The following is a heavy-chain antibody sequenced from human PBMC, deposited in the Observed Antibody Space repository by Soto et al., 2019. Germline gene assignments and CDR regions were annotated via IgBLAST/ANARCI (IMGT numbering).Heavy chain of an antibody. CDR2: IFSNDEK. CDR1: GFSLSNAGLG. J-gene: IGHJ5*02. D-gene: IGHD6-13*01. V-gene: IGHV2-26*01. CDR3: AATYSTSWYWFDT. Sequence: QVTVKESGPVLVKPTETLTLTCTVSGFSLSNAGLGVSWIRQPPGNALEWLAHIFSNDEKSYSTSLKSRLTSSKDTSNSQVVLTMTNMDPVDTATYYCAATYSTSWYWFDTWGQGTLVTVSS.